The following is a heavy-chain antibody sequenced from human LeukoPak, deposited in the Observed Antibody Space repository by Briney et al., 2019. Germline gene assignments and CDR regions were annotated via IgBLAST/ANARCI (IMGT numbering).Heavy chain of an antibody. CDR1: GLTLSSYW. Sequence: GGSLRFSCAAFGLTLSSYWMSWFRQAPGKGLDWLANIKQDGRVLYYVGSVKGRFTIYRDNAKNSLYLQMNSLRAEDTAVYYCARGISTGEYWGQGTLVTVSS. V-gene: IGHV3-7*04. CDR3: ARGISTGEY. J-gene: IGHJ4*02. D-gene: IGHD3-16*01. CDR2: IKQDGRVL.